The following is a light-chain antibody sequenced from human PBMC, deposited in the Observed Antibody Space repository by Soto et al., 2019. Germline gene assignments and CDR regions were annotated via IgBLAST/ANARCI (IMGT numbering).Light chain of an antibody. CDR3: QHFGNSLWT. CDR1: QSVTSRN. CDR2: GAS. Sequence: EIVLTQSPAILSVSPGERATLSCRASQSVTSRNSASYQQQSRQAPSLLLYGASSRAIHTPHTFSGSGSGTAFTPTISGLEPEDFAAYYCQHFGNSLWTFGQGTKVDIK. J-gene: IGKJ1*01. V-gene: IGKV3-20*01.